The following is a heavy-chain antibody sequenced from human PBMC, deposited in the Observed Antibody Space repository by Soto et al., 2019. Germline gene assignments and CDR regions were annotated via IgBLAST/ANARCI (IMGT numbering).Heavy chain of an antibody. CDR2: MNPNSGNT. CDR1: GYTFTSYD. Sequence: QVQLVQSGAEVKKPGASVKVSCKASGYTFTSYDINWVRQATGQGREWMGWMNPNSGNTGYAQKCQAGGSMTRNTSISTAYMELSSLGSDDTAVDYCAGEGVRAMGVWGQGTRVTVSS. D-gene: IGHD2-21*01. CDR3: AGEGVRAMGV. J-gene: IGHJ6*02. V-gene: IGHV1-8*01.